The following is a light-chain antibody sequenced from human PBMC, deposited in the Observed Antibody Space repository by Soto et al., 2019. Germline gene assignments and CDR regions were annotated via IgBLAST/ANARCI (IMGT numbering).Light chain of an antibody. CDR3: QQYNNMPPWT. CDR2: AAS. J-gene: IGKJ1*01. Sequence: EIVMTQSLGTLSVSPGERATISCRASQTIDTNLAWYQQKPGQAPRLLIFAASTRATGIPARFSGSGSGTEFSLTSTSLQSEDFALYYCQQYNNMPPWTFVQGTKVDI. CDR1: QTIDTN. V-gene: IGKV3-15*01.